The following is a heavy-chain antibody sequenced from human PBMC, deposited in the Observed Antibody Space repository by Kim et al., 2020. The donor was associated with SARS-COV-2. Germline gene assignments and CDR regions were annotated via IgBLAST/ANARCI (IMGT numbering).Heavy chain of an antibody. Sequence: GGSLRLSCAASGFTFSSYAMSWVRQAPGKGLEWVAAISGSGGSTYYADSVKGRFTISRDNSKNTLYLQMNSLRAEDTAVYYCAKGSSAPYGGGDCRRTKEDWGQGTLVTVSS. CDR2: ISGSGGST. D-gene: IGHD2-21*02. CDR1: GFTFSSYA. CDR3: AKGSSAPYGGGDCRRTKED. V-gene: IGHV3-23*01. J-gene: IGHJ4*02.